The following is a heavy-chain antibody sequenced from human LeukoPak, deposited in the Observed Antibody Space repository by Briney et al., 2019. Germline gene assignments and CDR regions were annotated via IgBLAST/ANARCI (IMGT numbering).Heavy chain of an antibody. V-gene: IGHV3-30*03. D-gene: IGHD3-22*01. CDR3: ARGNLLGITMIPLDI. CDR2: ISYDGTDK. J-gene: IGHJ3*02. Sequence: GGSLRLSCVASGFTFSTYGMHWVRQAPGKGLEWVAVISYDGTDKYYAASVKGRFTISRDNSKNTLYLQMSSLRSEDTALYYCARGNLLGITMIPLDIWGQGTMVTVSS. CDR1: GFTFSTYG.